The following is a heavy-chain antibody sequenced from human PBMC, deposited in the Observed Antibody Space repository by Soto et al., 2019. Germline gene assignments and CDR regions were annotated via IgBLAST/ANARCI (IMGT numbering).Heavy chain of an antibody. Sequence: QVQLVQSGAEVKKPGASVKVSCKASGYTFTSYDSNWVRQATGQGLEWMGWMNPNSGNTGYAQKFQGRVTMTRNTSISTAYMELSSLRSEDTAVYYCARVVGRKYYYDSSGYYSDYWGQGTLVTVSS. D-gene: IGHD3-22*01. CDR2: MNPNSGNT. CDR3: ARVVGRKYYYDSSGYYSDY. CDR1: GYTFTSYD. J-gene: IGHJ4*02. V-gene: IGHV1-8*01.